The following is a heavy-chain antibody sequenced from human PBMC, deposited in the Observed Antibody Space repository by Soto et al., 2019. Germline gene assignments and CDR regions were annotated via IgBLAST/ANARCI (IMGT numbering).Heavy chain of an antibody. Sequence: GGSLRLSCAASGFTFGNYAMSWVRQAPGKGLEWVASLGGGGDDTYYAASVRGRFTVARDNSNNKLFLQMNSLTAEDTAVYYCAKDAIPYNGAWDASELWGQGTKVTVSS. CDR3: AKDAIPYNGAWDASEL. CDR1: GFTFGNYA. CDR2: LGGGGDDT. J-gene: IGHJ3*01. D-gene: IGHD2-8*01. V-gene: IGHV3-23*01.